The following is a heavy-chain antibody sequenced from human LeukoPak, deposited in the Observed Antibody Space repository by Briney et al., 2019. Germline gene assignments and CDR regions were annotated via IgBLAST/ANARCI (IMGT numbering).Heavy chain of an antibody. CDR2: ISGSGAST. D-gene: IGHD1-1*01. J-gene: IGHJ4*01. CDR3: AKDRLPTASQWHDGSADY. CDR1: GFIFSDYG. V-gene: IGHV3-23*01. Sequence: GGSLRLSCEASGFIFSDYGMSWVREAPGKGLEWVSVISGSGASTYYADSVRGRFTTSRDNSKNTVYLQMNSLRDEDTAVYHCAKDRLPTASQWHDGSADYWGHGTMVTVSS.